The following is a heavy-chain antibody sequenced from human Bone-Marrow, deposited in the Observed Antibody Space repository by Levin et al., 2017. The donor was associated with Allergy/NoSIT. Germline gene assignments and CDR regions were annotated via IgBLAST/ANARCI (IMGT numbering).Heavy chain of an antibody. J-gene: IGHJ4*02. D-gene: IGHD3-22*01. V-gene: IGHV3-23*01. Sequence: LSLTCAASGFTFRSSAMSWVRQAPGKGLEWVSAISGSGGSTYYADSVKGRFTISRDNSKNTLYLQMNSLRAEDTAVYYCAVEYYDSSTPFDYWGQGTLVTVSS. CDR2: ISGSGGST. CDR3: AVEYYDSSTPFDY. CDR1: GFTFRSSA.